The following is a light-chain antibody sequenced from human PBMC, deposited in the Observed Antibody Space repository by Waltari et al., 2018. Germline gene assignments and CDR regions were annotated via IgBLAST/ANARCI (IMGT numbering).Light chain of an antibody. CDR1: QSIGSL. J-gene: IGKJ2*01. V-gene: IGKV1-5*01. CDR2: DAS. Sequence: DIQMTQSPSTLSASVGDRVTITCRASQSIGSLLAWYQQKPGKAPKLLIYDASSLESGVPSRFSGSGSGTEFTLTINSLQPEDFATYFCQQHHELQTFGQGTKLDIK. CDR3: QQHHELQT.